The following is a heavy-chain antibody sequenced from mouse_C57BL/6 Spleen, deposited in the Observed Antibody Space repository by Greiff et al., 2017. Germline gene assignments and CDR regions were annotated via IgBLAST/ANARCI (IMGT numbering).Heavy chain of an antibody. CDR3: ARTGLGQSFDY. CDR2: ISDGGSYT. CDR1: GFTFSSYA. J-gene: IGHJ2*01. Sequence: EVQGVESGGGLVKPGGSLKLSCAASGFTFSSYAMSWVRQTPEKRLEWVATISDGGSYTYYPDNVKGRFTIFRDNAKNNLYLQMSHLKSEDTAMYYCARTGLGQSFDYWGQGTTLTVSS. D-gene: IGHD4-1*01. V-gene: IGHV5-4*01.